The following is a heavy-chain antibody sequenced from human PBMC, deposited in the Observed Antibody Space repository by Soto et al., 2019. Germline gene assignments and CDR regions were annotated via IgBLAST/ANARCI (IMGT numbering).Heavy chain of an antibody. Sequence: QVQLQESGPGLVKPSQTLSLTCTVSGGSISSGDYYWSWIRQHPGKGLEWIGYIYYSGSTYYTPSLKCRVTISVDTAKNQFSLTLSPVTAADSAVYNCARWWSGSRQGFDPWGQGTLVTVSS. CDR2: IYYSGST. CDR3: ARWWSGSRQGFDP. J-gene: IGHJ5*02. V-gene: IGHV4-31*03. D-gene: IGHD3-3*01. CDR1: GGSISSGDYY.